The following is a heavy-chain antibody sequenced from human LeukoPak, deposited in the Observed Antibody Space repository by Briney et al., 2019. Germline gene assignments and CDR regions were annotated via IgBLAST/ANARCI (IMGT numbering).Heavy chain of an antibody. CDR2: IYHSGST. J-gene: IGHJ4*02. CDR3: ARAFWSAFDY. Sequence: SKTLSLTCTVSGYSISSGYYWGWIRQPPRKGLEWIGSIYHSGSTYYNPSLKSRVTISVDTSKNQFSLKLSSVTAADTAVYYCARAFWSAFDYWGQGTLVTVSS. V-gene: IGHV4-38-2*02. D-gene: IGHD3-3*01. CDR1: GYSISSGYY.